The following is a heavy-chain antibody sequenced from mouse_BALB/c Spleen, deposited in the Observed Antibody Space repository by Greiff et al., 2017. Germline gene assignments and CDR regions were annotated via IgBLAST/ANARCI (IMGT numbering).Heavy chain of an antibody. Sequence: EVQGVESGGGLVQPKGSLKLSCAASGFTFNTYAMNWVRQAPGKGLEWVARIRSKSNNYATYYADSVKDRFTISRDDSQSMLYLQMNNLKTEDTAMYYCVRGYYGNYWYFDVWGAGTTVTVSS. J-gene: IGHJ1*01. CDR1: GFTFNTYA. V-gene: IGHV10-1*02. CDR3: VRGYYGNYWYFDV. D-gene: IGHD2-1*01. CDR2: IRSKSNNYAT.